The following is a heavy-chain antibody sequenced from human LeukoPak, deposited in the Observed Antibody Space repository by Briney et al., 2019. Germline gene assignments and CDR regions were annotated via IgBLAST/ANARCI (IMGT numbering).Heavy chain of an antibody. CDR3: ARDCSSTSCTWLGDY. CDR1: GGSFSGYY. D-gene: IGHD2-2*01. CDR2: ISSSSSTI. J-gene: IGHJ4*02. V-gene: IGHV3-48*02. Sequence: LSLTCAVYGGSFSGYYWSWVRQAPGKGLEWVSYISSSSSTIYYADSVKGRFTISRDNAKNSLYLQMNSLRDEDTAVYYCARDCSSTSCTWLGDYWGQGTLVTVSS.